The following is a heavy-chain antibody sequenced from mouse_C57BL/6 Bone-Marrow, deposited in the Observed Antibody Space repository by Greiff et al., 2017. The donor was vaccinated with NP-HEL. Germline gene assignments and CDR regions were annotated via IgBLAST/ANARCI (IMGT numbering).Heavy chain of an antibody. Sequence: QVQLQQPGAELVRPGSSVKLSCKASGYTFTSYWMDWVKQRPGQGLEWIGNIYPSDSETHYNQKFKDKATLTVDQSSSTAYMQLSSLTSEDSAVYYCARLDGSPYFDYWGQGTTLTVSS. CDR2: IYPSDSET. J-gene: IGHJ2*01. V-gene: IGHV1-61*01. CDR1: GYTFTSYW. D-gene: IGHD1-1*01. CDR3: ARLDGSPYFDY.